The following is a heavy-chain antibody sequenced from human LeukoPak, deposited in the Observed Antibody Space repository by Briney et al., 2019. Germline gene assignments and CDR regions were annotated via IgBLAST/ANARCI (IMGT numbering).Heavy chain of an antibody. CDR2: ISLDGYDK. V-gene: IGHV3-30*03. Sequence: GGSLRLSCAASGFTFSSYGMHWVRQAPGKGLEWVAVISLDGYDKFYEDSVKGRFTISRDNAKNSLYLQMNSLRAEDTALYYCARTLRLGTPRAFDIWGRGTVVTVSS. CDR3: ARTLRLGTPRAFDI. J-gene: IGHJ3*02. D-gene: IGHD1-14*01. CDR1: GFTFSSYG.